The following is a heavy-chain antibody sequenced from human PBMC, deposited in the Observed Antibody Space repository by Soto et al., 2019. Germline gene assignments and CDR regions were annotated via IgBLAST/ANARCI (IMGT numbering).Heavy chain of an antibody. Sequence: PGGSLRLSCAASGLTFSSYAMSWVRQAPGKGLEWVSAISGSGGSTYYADSVKGRFTISRDNSKNTLYLQMNSLRAEDTAVYYCAKRPLLVWSGSDEGTYYYGMDVWGQGTTVTVSS. D-gene: IGHD3-3*01. CDR3: AKRPLLVWSGSDEGTYYYGMDV. CDR2: ISGSGGST. V-gene: IGHV3-23*01. CDR1: GLTFSSYA. J-gene: IGHJ6*02.